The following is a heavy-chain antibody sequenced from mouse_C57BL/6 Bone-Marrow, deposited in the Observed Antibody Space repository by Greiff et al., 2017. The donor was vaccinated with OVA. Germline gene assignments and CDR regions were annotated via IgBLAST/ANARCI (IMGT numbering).Heavy chain of an antibody. Sequence: VQLQQSGAELARPGASVKLSCKASGYTFTSYGISWVKQRTGQGLEWIGEIYPRSGNTYYNEKFKGKATLTADKSSSTAYMELRSLTSEDSAVYFCVYDGYYGGFAYWGQGTLVTVSA. CDR3: VYDGYYGGFAY. CDR1: GYTFTSYG. V-gene: IGHV1-81*01. CDR2: IYPRSGNT. J-gene: IGHJ3*01. D-gene: IGHD2-3*01.